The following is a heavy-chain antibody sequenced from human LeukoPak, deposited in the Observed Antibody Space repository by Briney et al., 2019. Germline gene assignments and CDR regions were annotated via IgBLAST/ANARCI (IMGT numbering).Heavy chain of an antibody. Sequence: SETLSLTCTVSGGSISSYYWSWIRQPPGKGLEWIGYIYYSGSTNYNPSLKSRVTISVDTSKNQFSLKLSSVTAADTAVYYCAREPSGSYGPIRHAFDIWGQGTMVTVSS. J-gene: IGHJ3*02. CDR1: GGSISSYY. V-gene: IGHV4-59*01. CDR2: IYYSGST. D-gene: IGHD1-26*01. CDR3: AREPSGSYGPIRHAFDI.